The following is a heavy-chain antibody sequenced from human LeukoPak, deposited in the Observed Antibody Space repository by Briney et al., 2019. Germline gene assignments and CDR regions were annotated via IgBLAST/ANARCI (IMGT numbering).Heavy chain of an antibody. Sequence: GASVKVSCKASGYTFTSYGISWVRQAPGQGLEWMGWISAYNGNTNYAQKLQGRVTMTTDTSTSTAYMELRSLRSDDTAVYYCAKHRGSSGADARPAEYWGQGTLVTVSS. J-gene: IGHJ4*02. V-gene: IGHV1-18*01. CDR2: ISAYNGNT. D-gene: IGHD5-12*01. CDR1: GYTFTSYG. CDR3: AKHRGSSGADARPAEY.